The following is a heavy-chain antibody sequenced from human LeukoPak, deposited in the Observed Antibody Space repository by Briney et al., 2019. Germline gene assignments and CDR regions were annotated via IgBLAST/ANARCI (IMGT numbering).Heavy chain of an antibody. CDR1: SGSISSYY. D-gene: IGHD5/OR15-5a*01. V-gene: IGHV4-59*01. J-gene: IGHJ4*02. Sequence: SETLSLTCTVSSGSISSYYWTWIRQPPGKGLEWIGYIYYIGSTNYNPSLKSRVTISVDTSKNQFSLRLSSVTAADTAVYYCAREVSTNPHFDYWGQGTLVTVSS. CDR3: AREVSTNPHFDY. CDR2: IYYIGST.